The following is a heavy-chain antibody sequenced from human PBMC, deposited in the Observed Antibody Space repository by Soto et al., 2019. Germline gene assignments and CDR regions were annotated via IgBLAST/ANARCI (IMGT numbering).Heavy chain of an antibody. V-gene: IGHV1-69*01. CDR3: ARVFPDGWVEPGVVRGYLDT. D-gene: IGHD3-3*01. Sequence: QVQLVQSGAEVKEPGSAVKVSCKAPADSFSSYGISWVRQAPGQGLEWMGGIIPIFGTTNYAEKFQGRVTITADESTTTAYMELSSLGSEDTALYYCARVFPDGWVEPGVVRGYLDTWGRGTLVTVSS. CDR1: ADSFSSYG. CDR2: IIPIFGTT. J-gene: IGHJ4*02.